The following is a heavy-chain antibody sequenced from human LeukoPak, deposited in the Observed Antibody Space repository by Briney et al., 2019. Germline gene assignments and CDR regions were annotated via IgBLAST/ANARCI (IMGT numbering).Heavy chain of an antibody. CDR2: ISSSSSYI. CDR1: GFTFSSYS. J-gene: IGHJ6*02. Sequence: GGSLRLSCAASGFTFSSYSMNWVRQAPGKGLEWVSSISSSSSYIYYADSVKGRFTISRDNAKNSLYLQMNSLRAEDTAVYYCARDWRYCSGGSCYSYGMDVWGQGTTVTVSS. CDR3: ARDWRYCSGGSCYSYGMDV. V-gene: IGHV3-21*01. D-gene: IGHD2-15*01.